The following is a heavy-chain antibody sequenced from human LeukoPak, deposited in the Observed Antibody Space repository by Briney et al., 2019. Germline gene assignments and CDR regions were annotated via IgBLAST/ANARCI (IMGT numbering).Heavy chain of an antibody. Sequence: GASVKVSCKASGYTFTGYYMHWVRQAPGQGLEWMGWINPNSGGTNYAQKFQGRVTMTRDTSISPAYMELSRLRSDDTAVYYCARERKALAARSTYFDYWGQGTLVTVSS. J-gene: IGHJ4*02. CDR2: INPNSGGT. CDR3: ARERKALAARSTYFDY. V-gene: IGHV1-2*02. CDR1: GYTFTGYY. D-gene: IGHD6-6*01.